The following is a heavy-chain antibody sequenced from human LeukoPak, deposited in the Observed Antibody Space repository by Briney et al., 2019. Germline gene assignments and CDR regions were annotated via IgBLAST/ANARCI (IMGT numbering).Heavy chain of an antibody. CDR1: GGSISSYY. CDR2: IYYSGST. CDR3: ARGVGANYDAFDI. D-gene: IGHD1-26*01. J-gene: IGHJ3*02. Sequence: SETLSLTCTVSGGSISSYYWSWIRQPPGKGLEWIGYIYYSGSTNYNPSLKSRVTISVDTSKNQFSLKLSSVTAADTAVYYCARGVGANYDAFDIWGQGTIVTVSS. V-gene: IGHV4-59*01.